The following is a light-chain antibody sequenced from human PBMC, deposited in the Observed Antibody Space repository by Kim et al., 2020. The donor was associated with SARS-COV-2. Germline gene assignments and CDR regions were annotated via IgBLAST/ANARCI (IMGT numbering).Light chain of an antibody. Sequence: PQGDRASLSCRASHSVTSSYLAWYQQKPGQAPRLLIYGASSRATGIPDRFSGSGSRTDFTLTISRLEPEDVAVYYCQQYGSSPLTFGGGTKVDIK. J-gene: IGKJ4*01. V-gene: IGKV3-20*01. CDR3: QQYGSSPLT. CDR2: GAS. CDR1: HSVTSSY.